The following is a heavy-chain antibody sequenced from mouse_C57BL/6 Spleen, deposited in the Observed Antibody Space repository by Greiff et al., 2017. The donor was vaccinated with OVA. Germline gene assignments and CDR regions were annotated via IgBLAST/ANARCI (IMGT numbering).Heavy chain of an antibody. J-gene: IGHJ4*01. CDR1: GYAFTNYL. Sequence: QVQLQQSGAELVRPGTSVKVSCKASGYAFTNYLIEWVKQRPGQGLEWIGVINPGSGGTNYNEKFKGKATLTADKSSSTAYMQLSSLTSEDSAVYFCARDSNHHREGPMDYWGQGTSVTVSS. D-gene: IGHD2-5*01. V-gene: IGHV1-54*01. CDR2: INPGSGGT. CDR3: ARDSNHHREGPMDY.